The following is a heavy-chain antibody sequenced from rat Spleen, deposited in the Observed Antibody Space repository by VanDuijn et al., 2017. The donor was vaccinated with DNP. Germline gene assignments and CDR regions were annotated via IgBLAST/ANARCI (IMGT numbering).Heavy chain of an antibody. V-gene: IGHV2S12*01. D-gene: IGHD1-3*01. CDR1: GFSLSNYG. CDR3: TRDNHGFNFDY. CDR2: ISSGGTT. Sequence: QVQLKESGPGLVQPSQILSLTCTVSGFSLSNYGVAWVRQPPGKGLEWIAAISSGGTTFYNSVFNSRLTISRDTSRSQVFLKVNSLQTEDTAIYFCTRDNHGFNFDYWGQGVMVTVSS. J-gene: IGHJ2*01.